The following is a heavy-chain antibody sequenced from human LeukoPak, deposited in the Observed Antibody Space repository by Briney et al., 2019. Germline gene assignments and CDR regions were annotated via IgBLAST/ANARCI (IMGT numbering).Heavy chain of an antibody. V-gene: IGHV1-46*01. J-gene: IGHJ4*02. Sequence: GASVKVSCKASGGTFSSYAISWVRQAPGQGLEWMGIINPSGGSTSYAQKFQGRVTMTRDTSTSTVYMELSSLRSEDTAVYYCARDCSSTSCYRDYWGQGTLVTVSS. D-gene: IGHD2-2*01. CDR3: ARDCSSTSCYRDY. CDR1: GGTFSSYA. CDR2: INPSGGST.